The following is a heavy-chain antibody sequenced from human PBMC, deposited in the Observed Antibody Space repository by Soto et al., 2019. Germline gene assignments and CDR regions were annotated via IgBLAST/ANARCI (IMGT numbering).Heavy chain of an antibody. CDR3: ASYYYDSSGYYGEDYYYGMDV. V-gene: IGHV1-18*01. D-gene: IGHD3-22*01. Sequence: QVQLVQSGAEVKKPGASVKVSCKASGYTFTSYGISWVRQAPGQGLEWMGWISAYNGNTNYAQKLQGRVTMTTDTSTSTAGMAXRSLRSDDTAVYYCASYYYDSSGYYGEDYYYGMDVWGQGTTVTVSS. CDR1: GYTFTSYG. CDR2: ISAYNGNT. J-gene: IGHJ6*02.